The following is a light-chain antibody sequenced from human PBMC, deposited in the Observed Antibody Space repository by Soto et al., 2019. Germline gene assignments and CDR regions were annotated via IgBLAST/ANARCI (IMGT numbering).Light chain of an antibody. J-gene: IGKJ3*01. CDR3: QQYDNWPPFT. Sequence: EIVLTQSPATLSLSPGERATLSCRASQSVNTNFAWYQQRPGQPPRLLIYGAYYRATGIPARFSGSASGTDFTLTISSLESEDFAVYYCQQYDNWPPFTFGPGTKVDIK. CDR1: QSVNTN. V-gene: IGKV3-15*01. CDR2: GAY.